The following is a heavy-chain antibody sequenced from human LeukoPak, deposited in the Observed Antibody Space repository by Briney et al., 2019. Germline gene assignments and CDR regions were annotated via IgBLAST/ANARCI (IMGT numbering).Heavy chain of an antibody. CDR2: IRSKANSYAT. CDR3: TRLPGGATGN. Sequence: QPGGSLRLSCAASGFTFSGSAMHWVRQASGKGLEWVGRIRSKANSYATAYAASVQGRFTISRDDSKNTAYLQMNSLKTEDTAVYYCTRLPGGATGNWGQGTLVTVSS. J-gene: IGHJ4*02. D-gene: IGHD1-26*01. CDR1: GFTFSGSA. V-gene: IGHV3-73*01.